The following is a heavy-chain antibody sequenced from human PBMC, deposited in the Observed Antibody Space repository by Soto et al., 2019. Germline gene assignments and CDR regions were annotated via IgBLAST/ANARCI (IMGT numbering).Heavy chain of an antibody. Sequence: PGESLKISCKGSGYSFTSYWIGWVRQMPGKGLEWMGIIYPGDSDTRYSPSFQGQVTISADKSIGTAYLQWSSLKASDTAMYYCARLRTPRWPSNYVGFWGQGTLVTVSS. CDR2: IYPGDSDT. CDR1: GYSFTSYW. CDR3: ARLRTPRWPSNYVGF. J-gene: IGHJ4*02. D-gene: IGHD4-4*01. V-gene: IGHV5-51*01.